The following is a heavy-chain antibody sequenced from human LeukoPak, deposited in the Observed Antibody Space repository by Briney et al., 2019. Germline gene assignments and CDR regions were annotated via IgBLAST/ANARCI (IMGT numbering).Heavy chain of an antibody. CDR3: TTARDDFWSGYSF. V-gene: IGHV3-15*01. D-gene: IGHD3-3*01. Sequence: GGSLRLSCAASGFIFSNAWMSWVRQAPGKGLEWVGRSKSKTDGGTTDYAAPVKGRFTISRDDSKNTLYLQMNSLKTEDTAVYYCTTARDDFWSGYSFWGQGTLVTVSS. CDR2: SKSKTDGGTT. CDR1: GFIFSNAW. J-gene: IGHJ4*02.